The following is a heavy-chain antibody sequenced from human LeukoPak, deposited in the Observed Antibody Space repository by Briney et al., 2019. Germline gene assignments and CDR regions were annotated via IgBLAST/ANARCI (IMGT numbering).Heavy chain of an antibody. CDR1: GGSISRYY. J-gene: IGHJ4*02. CDR2: IYYSGST. D-gene: IGHD3-22*01. CDR3: ARAGFHYYDGSGLIDY. V-gene: IGHV4-59*12. Sequence: PSETLSLTCTVSGGSISRYYWNWIRQPPGKGLEWIGYIYYSGSTNYNPSLKSRVTISVDTSKNQFSLKLSSVTAADTAVYYCARAGFHYYDGSGLIDYWGQGTLVTVSS.